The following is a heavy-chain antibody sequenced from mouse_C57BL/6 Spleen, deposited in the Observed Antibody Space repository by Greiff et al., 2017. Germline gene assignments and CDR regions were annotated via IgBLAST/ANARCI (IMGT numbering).Heavy chain of an antibody. CDR2: INPNNGGT. Sequence: VQLQQSGPELVKPGASVKIPCKASGYTFTDYNMDWVKQSHGKSLEWIGDINPNNGGTIYNQQFKGKATLTVDKSSNTAYMELRRLTSEDTAGYYCARMLSGNYFDYWGQGTTLTVSS. V-gene: IGHV1-18*01. CDR1: GYTFTDYN. CDR3: ARMLSGNYFDY. J-gene: IGHJ2*01.